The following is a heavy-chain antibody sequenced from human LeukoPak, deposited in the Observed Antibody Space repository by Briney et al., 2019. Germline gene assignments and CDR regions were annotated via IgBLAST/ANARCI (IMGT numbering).Heavy chain of an antibody. D-gene: IGHD6-19*01. V-gene: IGHV3-30-3*01. CDR3: ARDIVAGSPDYFDY. CDR2: ISYDGNIK. Sequence: GGSLRLSCAASGFTFINYDMHWVRQAPGKGLEWVAVISYDGNIKIHADSVKDRFTISRDDSTNTLFLQMNSLTPEDTAVYYCARDIVAGSPDYFDYWGQGNLVTVSS. J-gene: IGHJ4*02. CDR1: GFTFINYD.